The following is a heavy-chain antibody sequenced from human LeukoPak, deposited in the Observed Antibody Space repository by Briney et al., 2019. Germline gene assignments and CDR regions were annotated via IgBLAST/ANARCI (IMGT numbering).Heavy chain of an antibody. D-gene: IGHD5-24*01. Sequence: SETLSLSCGVYGGSFSGYYWSWIRQPPGKWLEWIGEINPRGSTNYNPSLKSRVTLSADTSKNQFSLTLNSVTAADTAVYYCARRRLGYYFDDWGQRTLVTVSS. J-gene: IGHJ4*02. CDR3: ARRRLGYYFDD. V-gene: IGHV4-34*01. CDR1: GGSFSGYY. CDR2: INPRGST.